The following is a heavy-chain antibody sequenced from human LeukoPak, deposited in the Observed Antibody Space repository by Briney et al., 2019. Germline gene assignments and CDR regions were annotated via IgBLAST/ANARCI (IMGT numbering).Heavy chain of an antibody. CDR2: IYHSGST. D-gene: IGHD4-17*01. CDR1: GGSISSGGYS. J-gene: IGHJ4*02. Sequence: SETLSLTCAVSGGSISSGGYSWSWIRQPPGKGLEWIGYIYHSGSTYYNPSLKSRVTISVDRSKNQFSLKLSSVTAADTAVYYCARKGYGDYDFDYRGQGTLVTVSS. CDR3: ARKGYGDYDFDY. V-gene: IGHV4-30-2*01.